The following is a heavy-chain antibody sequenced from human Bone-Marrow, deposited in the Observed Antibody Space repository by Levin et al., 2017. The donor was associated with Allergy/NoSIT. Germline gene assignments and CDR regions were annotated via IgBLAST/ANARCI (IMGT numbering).Heavy chain of an antibody. D-gene: IGHD2-8*01. CDR3: ATASLIFYSSYYGMDV. V-gene: IGHV1-24*01. CDR1: GYSLAESP. J-gene: IGHJ6*02. Sequence: ASVKVSCKVSGYSLAESPIYWVRQAPGKGLEWMGGLDSGDGGIMNPQQFQGRLTMTADTSTDTAYMELSSLRSDDTAVYFCATASLIFYSSYYGMDVWGQGTTVTVSS. CDR2: LDSGDGGI.